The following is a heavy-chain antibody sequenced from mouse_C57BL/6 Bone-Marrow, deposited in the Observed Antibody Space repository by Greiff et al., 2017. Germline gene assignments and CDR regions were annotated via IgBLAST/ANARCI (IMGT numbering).Heavy chain of an antibody. V-gene: IGHV1-69*01. CDR3: ARGGWLLPY. CDR2: IDPSDSYT. CDR1: GYTFTSYW. J-gene: IGHJ2*01. Sequence: VQLQQPGAELVMPGASVKLSCKASGYTFTSYWMHWVKQRPGQGLEWIGEIDPSDSYTNYNQKFKGKSTLTVDKSSSTAYMQLSSLTSEDSAVYYCARGGWLLPYWGQGTTLTVSS. D-gene: IGHD2-3*01.